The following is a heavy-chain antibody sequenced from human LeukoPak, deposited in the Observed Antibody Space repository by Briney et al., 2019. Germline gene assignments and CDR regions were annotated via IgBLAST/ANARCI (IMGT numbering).Heavy chain of an antibody. CDR3: VRGGNWVDNWFDP. V-gene: IGHV3-74*01. Sequence: GGSLRLSCAASGLTFSNYWMHWVRQAPGKELVWVSRISSDGSSIYYADSVKGRFTISRDNAKNTLYLQMNSLRAEDTAVYYCVRGGNWVDNWFDPWGQGTLVTVSS. CDR1: GLTFSNYW. D-gene: IGHD7-27*01. CDR2: ISSDGSSI. J-gene: IGHJ5*02.